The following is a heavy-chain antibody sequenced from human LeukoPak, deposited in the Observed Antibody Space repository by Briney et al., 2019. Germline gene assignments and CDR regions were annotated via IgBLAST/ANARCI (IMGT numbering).Heavy chain of an antibody. D-gene: IGHD3-22*01. J-gene: IGHJ4*02. Sequence: ASVKVSCKASEHTFTRYYMHWVRQAPGQGLEWMGWINPNSGGTNYAQKFQGRVTMTRDTSISTTYMELSRLRSDDTAVYYCARGVIRITMIVGYWGQGTLVTVSS. CDR3: ARGVIRITMIVGY. CDR1: EHTFTRYY. CDR2: INPNSGGT. V-gene: IGHV1-2*02.